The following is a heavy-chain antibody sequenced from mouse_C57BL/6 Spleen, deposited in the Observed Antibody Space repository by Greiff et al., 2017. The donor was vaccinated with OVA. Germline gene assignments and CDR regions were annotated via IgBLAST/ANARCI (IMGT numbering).Heavy chain of an antibody. D-gene: IGHD2-3*01. Sequence: QVQLQQSGPELVKPGASVKISCKASGYAFSSSWMNWVKQRPGKGLEWIGRIYPGDGDTNYNGKFKGKATLTADKSSSTAYMQLSSLTSEDSAVYLCARSGWLLGYFDYWGQGTTLTVSS. V-gene: IGHV1-82*01. J-gene: IGHJ2*01. CDR3: ARSGWLLGYFDY. CDR1: GYAFSSSW. CDR2: IYPGDGDT.